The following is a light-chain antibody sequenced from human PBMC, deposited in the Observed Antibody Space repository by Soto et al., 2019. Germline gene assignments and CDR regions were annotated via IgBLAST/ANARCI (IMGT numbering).Light chain of an antibody. CDR2: GAS. CDR1: QSVSGN. V-gene: IGKV3-15*01. CDR3: QQYNYWPPT. J-gene: IGKJ5*01. Sequence: IGLTHSPATLSVSAGERATLSCRASQSVSGNLAWYQQKPGQAPRLLIYGASTRATGIPARFSDSGSETEFTLTISSLESEDFAVYFCQQYNYWPPTFGQGTRLEI.